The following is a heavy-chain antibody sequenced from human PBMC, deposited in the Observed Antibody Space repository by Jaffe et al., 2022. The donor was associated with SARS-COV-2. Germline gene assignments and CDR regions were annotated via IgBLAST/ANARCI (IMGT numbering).Heavy chain of an antibody. Sequence: QVQLQESGPGLVKPSQTLSLTCTVSGGSISSGSYYWSWIRQPAGKGLEWIGRIYTSGSTNYNPSLKSRVTISVDTSKNQFSLKLSSVTAADTAVYYCARGVGRGGYFDYWGQGTLVTVSS. CDR1: GGSISSGSYY. CDR2: IYTSGST. V-gene: IGHV4-61*02. J-gene: IGHJ4*02. D-gene: IGHD1-26*01. CDR3: ARGVGRGGYFDY.